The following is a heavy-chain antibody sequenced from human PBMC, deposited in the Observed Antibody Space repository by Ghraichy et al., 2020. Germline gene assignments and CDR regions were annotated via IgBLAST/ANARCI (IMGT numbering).Heavy chain of an antibody. CDR2: IIPIFGTA. J-gene: IGHJ4*02. V-gene: IGHV1-69*13. Sequence: SVKVSCKASGGTFSSYAISWVRQAPGQGLEWMGGIIPIFGTANYAQKFQGRVTITADESTSTAYMELSSLRSEDTAVYYCARDLGDGYNSPPGATDYWGQGTLVTVSS. CDR1: GGTFSSYA. CDR3: ARDLGDGYNSPPGATDY. D-gene: IGHD5-24*01.